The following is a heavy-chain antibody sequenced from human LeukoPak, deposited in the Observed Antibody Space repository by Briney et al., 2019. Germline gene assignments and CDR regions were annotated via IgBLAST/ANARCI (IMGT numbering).Heavy chain of an antibody. J-gene: IGHJ5*02. CDR3: AIRSLKFYYDSSGYYDH. D-gene: IGHD3-22*01. CDR1: GGSFSGYY. CDR2: IYYSGST. Sequence: PSETLSLTCAVYGGSFSGYYWSWIRQPPGKGLEWIGSIYYSGSTYYNPSLKSRVTISVDTSKNQFSLKLSSVTAADTAVYYCAIRSLKFYYDSSGYYDHGGQGPLVTVSS. V-gene: IGHV4-34*01.